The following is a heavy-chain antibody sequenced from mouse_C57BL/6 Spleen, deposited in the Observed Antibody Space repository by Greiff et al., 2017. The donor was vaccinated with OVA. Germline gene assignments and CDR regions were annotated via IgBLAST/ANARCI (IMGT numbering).Heavy chain of an antibody. D-gene: IGHD2-1*01. J-gene: IGHJ2*01. CDR3: ARPLYYGNYGFDY. CDR1: GFTFSDYA. V-gene: IGHV5-17*01. CDR2: ISSGSSTI. Sequence: DVKLVESGGGLVKPGGSLKLSCAASGFTFSDYAMHWVRQAPEKGLEWVAYISSGSSTIYYADTVKGRFTISRDNAKNTLFLQMTSLRSEDTAMYYCARPLYYGNYGFDYWGQGTTLTVSS.